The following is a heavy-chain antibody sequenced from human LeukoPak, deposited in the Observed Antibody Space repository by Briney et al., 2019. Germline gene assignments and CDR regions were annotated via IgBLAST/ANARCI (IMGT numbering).Heavy chain of an antibody. CDR2: IDPSDSYT. CDR3: AAYRYYTLYYFDY. CDR1: GYSFTSYW. J-gene: IGHJ4*02. D-gene: IGHD3-3*01. V-gene: IGHV5-10-1*01. Sequence: GESLKISCKGSGYSFTSYWISWVRQMPGKGLEWMGRIDPSDSYTNYSPSFQGHVTISADKSISTAYLQWSSLKASDTAMYYCAAYRYYTLYYFDYWGQGTLVTVSS.